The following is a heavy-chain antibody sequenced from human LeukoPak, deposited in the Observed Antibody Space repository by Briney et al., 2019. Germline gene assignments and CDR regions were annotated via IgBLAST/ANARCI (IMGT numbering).Heavy chain of an antibody. D-gene: IGHD6-13*01. V-gene: IGHV1-69*01. CDR3: ARGSYSSSSRMSGYYGMDV. J-gene: IGHJ6*02. CDR2: IIPIFGTA. Sequence: SVKVSCKASGGTFSSYAISWVRQAPGQGLEWMGGIIPIFGTANYAQEFQGRVTITADESTSTAYMELSSLRSEDTAVYYCARGSYSSSSRMSGYYGMDVWGQGTTVTVSS. CDR1: GGTFSSYA.